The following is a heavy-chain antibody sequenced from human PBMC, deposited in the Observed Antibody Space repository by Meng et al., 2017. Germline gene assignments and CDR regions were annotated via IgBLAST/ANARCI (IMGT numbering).Heavy chain of an antibody. CDR2: MNPNSGNT. CDR3: ARDDYDILTGYYRTLDY. D-gene: IGHD3-9*01. J-gene: IGHJ4*02. V-gene: IGHV1-8*01. Sequence: ASVKVSCKASGYTFTSYDINWVRQATGQGLEWMGWMNPNSGNTGYAQKFQGRVTMTRNTSISTAYMELSSLRSDDTAVYYCARDDYDILTGYYRTLDYWGQGTLVTVSS. CDR1: GYTFTSYD.